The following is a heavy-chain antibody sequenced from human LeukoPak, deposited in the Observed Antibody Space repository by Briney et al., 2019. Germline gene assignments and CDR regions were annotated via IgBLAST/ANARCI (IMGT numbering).Heavy chain of an antibody. Sequence: SETLSLTRSVSGASINNYYWSCLRQPAGKGLEWIGRIHTSASTEYNPSLKSRVTMSVDTSKNQFSLELTSVTAADTAVYFCARDDNSGYSDDAFDIWGQGTLVTVSS. CDR3: ARDDNSGYSDDAFDI. D-gene: IGHD5-12*01. V-gene: IGHV4-4*07. J-gene: IGHJ3*02. CDR2: IHTSAST. CDR1: GASINNYY.